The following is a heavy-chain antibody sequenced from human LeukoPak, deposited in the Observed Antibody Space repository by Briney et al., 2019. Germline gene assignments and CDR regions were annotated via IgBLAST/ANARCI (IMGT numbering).Heavy chain of an antibody. CDR2: IYYSGST. CDR3: AQGVADYFDY. J-gene: IGHJ4*02. D-gene: IGHD2-15*01. Sequence: PSETLSLTCTVSGGSISGSSYYWGWIRQPPGKGLEWIGSIYYSGSTYYNPSLKSRVTISVDTSKNQFSLKLSSVTAADTAVYYCAQGVADYFDYWGQGTLVTVSS. CDR1: GGSISGSSYY. V-gene: IGHV4-39*01.